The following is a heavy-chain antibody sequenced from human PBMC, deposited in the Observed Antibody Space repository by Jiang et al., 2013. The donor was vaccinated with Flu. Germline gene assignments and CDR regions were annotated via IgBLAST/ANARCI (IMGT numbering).Heavy chain of an antibody. Sequence: GAEVKKPGASVKVSCKASNYTFTSYGISWVRQAPGQGLEWMGWISGYNGGTNYAQKFQGRVTVTTDTSTSTVYMEMRSLRSDDTAVYYCARDRSLGYGRSPDFDYWGQGTLVTVSS. J-gene: IGHJ4*02. D-gene: IGHD5-18*01. V-gene: IGHV1-18*01. CDR3: ARDRSLGYGRSPDFDY. CDR2: ISGYNGGT. CDR1: NYTFTSYG.